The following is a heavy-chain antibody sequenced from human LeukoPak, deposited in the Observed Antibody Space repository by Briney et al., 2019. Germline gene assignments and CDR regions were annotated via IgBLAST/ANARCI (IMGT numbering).Heavy chain of an antibody. J-gene: IGHJ6*04. D-gene: IGHD3-10*01. CDR3: ARDLVDYYGSGSVFYGMDV. V-gene: IGHV4-30-2*01. CDR1: GGSISSGGYS. CDR2: IYHSGST. Sequence: SETLSLTCAVSGGSISSGGYSWRWIRQPPGKGLEWIGYIYHSGSTYYNPSLKSRVTISVDRSKNQFSLKLSSVTAADTAVYYCARDLVDYYGSGSVFYGMDVWGKGTTVTVSS.